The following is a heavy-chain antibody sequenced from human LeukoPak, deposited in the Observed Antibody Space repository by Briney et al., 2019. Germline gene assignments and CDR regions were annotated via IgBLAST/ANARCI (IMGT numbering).Heavy chain of an antibody. Sequence: ASVKVSCKASGYTFTSYYMHWVRKASGQGLEWMGVINPSGGSTSYAQKFQGRVTMARDTSTSTVYMELSRLRSEDTAVYYCARGGIGAAGPFDYWGQGTLVTVSS. D-gene: IGHD6-13*01. CDR3: ARGGIGAAGPFDY. J-gene: IGHJ4*02. V-gene: IGHV1-46*01. CDR2: INPSGGST. CDR1: GYTFTSYY.